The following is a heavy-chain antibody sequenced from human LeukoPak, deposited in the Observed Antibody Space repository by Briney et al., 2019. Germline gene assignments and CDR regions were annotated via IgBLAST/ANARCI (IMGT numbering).Heavy chain of an antibody. CDR2: IYYSGST. J-gene: IGHJ6*02. Sequence: SETLSLTCTVSGGSISSGGYYWRWLRQRPGKGLEWIGYIYYSGSTYYNPSLKSRVPISVDTSKNQFSLKLSSVTATDTAVYYCARVAMVRGVTLRGSYYYYGMDVWGQGTTVTVSS. V-gene: IGHV4-31*03. CDR1: GGSISSGGYY. CDR3: ARVAMVRGVTLRGSYYYYGMDV. D-gene: IGHD3-10*01.